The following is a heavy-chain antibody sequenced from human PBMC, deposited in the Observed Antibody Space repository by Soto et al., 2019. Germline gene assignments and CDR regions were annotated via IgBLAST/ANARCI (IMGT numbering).Heavy chain of an antibody. V-gene: IGHV3-23*01. CDR3: ADHDY. J-gene: IGHJ4*02. CDR1: GFTFSSSA. CDR2: ISGSGISR. Sequence: EVQLLESGGGLVHPGGSLRLSCAASGFTFSSSAINWVRQAPGKGLEWFSVISGSGISRYYTDSVKGRFTISRDNSKKTIYLQMNSLRAEDTAVYFCADHDYWGQGTLVAVSS.